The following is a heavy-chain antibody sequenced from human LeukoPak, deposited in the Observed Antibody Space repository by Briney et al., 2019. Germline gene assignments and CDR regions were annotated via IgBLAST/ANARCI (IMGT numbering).Heavy chain of an antibody. D-gene: IGHD3-16*02. CDR2: ISVSGGST. CDR3: AKDHKMITFGGVIVNYYFDY. CDR1: GFTFSSYA. Sequence: GGSLRLSCAASGFTFSSYAMSWVRQAPGKGLEWVSAISVSGGSTYYADSVKGRFTISRDNSKNTLYLQMNSLRAEDTAVYYCAKDHKMITFGGVIVNYYFDYWGQGTLVTVSS. V-gene: IGHV3-23*01. J-gene: IGHJ4*02.